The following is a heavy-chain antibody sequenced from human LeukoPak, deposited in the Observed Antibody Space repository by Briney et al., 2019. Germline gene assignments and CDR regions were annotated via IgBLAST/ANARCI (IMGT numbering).Heavy chain of an antibody. V-gene: IGHV3-9*01. CDR3: AKAPPYYSDSSGYFQH. Sequence: GGSLRLSCAASGFTFDDSAMHWVRQVPGKGLEWVSGISWNSGIIDYADSVKGRFTISRDNAKNSLYLQMNNLRPDDTAFYYCAKAPPYYSDSSGYFQHWGRGTLVTVSS. D-gene: IGHD3-22*01. CDR2: ISWNSGII. CDR1: GFTFDDSA. J-gene: IGHJ1*01.